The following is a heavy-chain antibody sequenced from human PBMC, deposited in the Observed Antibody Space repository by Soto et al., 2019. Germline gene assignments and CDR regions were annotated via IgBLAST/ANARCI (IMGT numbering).Heavy chain of an antibody. V-gene: IGHV1-2*02. CDR2: INPNSGGT. D-gene: IGHD2-2*01. J-gene: IGHJ6*02. CDR3: ARDRCSSTSCYYYYYYGMDV. Sequence: GASVKVSCKASGYTFTGYYMHWVRQAPGQGLEWMGWINPNSGGTNYAQKFQGRVTMTRDTSISTAYMELSRLRSDDTAVYYCARDRCSSTSCYYYYYYGMDVWGQGTTVTVSS. CDR1: GYTFTGYY.